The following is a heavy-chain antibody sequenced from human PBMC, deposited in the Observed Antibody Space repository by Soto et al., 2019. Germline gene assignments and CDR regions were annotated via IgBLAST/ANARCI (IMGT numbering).Heavy chain of an antibody. V-gene: IGHV3-21*01. J-gene: IGHJ3*02. CDR1: GFTFSSYS. CDR2: ISSSSSYI. CDR3: ARVFRLYSSSWIDAFDI. Sequence: EVQLVESGGGLVKPGGSLRLSCAASGFTFSSYSMNWVRQAPGKGLEWVSSISSSSSYIYYADSVKGRFTISRDNAKNSLYLQMNSLRAEDTAVYYCARVFRLYSSSWIDAFDIWGQGTMVTVSS. D-gene: IGHD6-13*01.